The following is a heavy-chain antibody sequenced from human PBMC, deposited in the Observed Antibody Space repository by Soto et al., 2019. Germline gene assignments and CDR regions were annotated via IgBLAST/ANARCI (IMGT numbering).Heavy chain of an antibody. V-gene: IGHV3-23*01. Sequence: AGSLRLTCAASGFTISSYAMSWVRQAPGKGLEWVSAISGSGGSTYYADSVKGRFTISRDNTKNTLYLQMNSLRAEDTAVYYCAKTSGYCTNGVCSTVYYFDYWGQGTLVTVSS. CDR2: ISGSGGST. CDR3: AKTSGYCTNGVCSTVYYFDY. CDR1: GFTISSYA. J-gene: IGHJ4*02. D-gene: IGHD2-8*01.